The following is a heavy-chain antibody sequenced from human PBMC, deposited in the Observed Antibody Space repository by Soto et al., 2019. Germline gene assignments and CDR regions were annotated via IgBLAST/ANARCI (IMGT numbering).Heavy chain of an antibody. CDR1: GYTFTSYG. D-gene: IGHD2-2*01. CDR2: ISAYNGNT. J-gene: IGHJ6*03. V-gene: IGHV1-18*01. CDR3: ARDGYCSSTSCSWDYYYYYMDV. Sequence: QVQLVQSGAEVKKPGASVKVSCKASGYTFTSYGISWVRQAPGQGLEWMGWISAYNGNTNYAQKLQGRVTMTTDTSTSTAYMELRSLRSDDTAVYYCARDGYCSSTSCSWDYYYYYMDVWGKGTTVTVSS.